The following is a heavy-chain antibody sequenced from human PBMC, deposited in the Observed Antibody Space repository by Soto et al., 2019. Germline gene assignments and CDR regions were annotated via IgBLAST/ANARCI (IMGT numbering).Heavy chain of an antibody. Sequence: EVLLLESGGGLVQPGGSLRLSCAASGFTFSNYAMSWVRQAPGKGLEWVSGISGSGGGTDYADSVKGRFTISRDNSKNTLYLQMNSLRAEDTAVYYCAKVGTYDFWSGYDSAFDIWGQGIMVTVSS. CDR1: GFTFSNYA. CDR2: ISGSGGGT. J-gene: IGHJ3*02. V-gene: IGHV3-23*01. D-gene: IGHD3-3*01. CDR3: AKVGTYDFWSGYDSAFDI.